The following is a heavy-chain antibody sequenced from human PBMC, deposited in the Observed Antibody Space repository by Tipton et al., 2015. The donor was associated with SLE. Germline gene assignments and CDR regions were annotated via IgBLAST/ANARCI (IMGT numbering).Heavy chain of an antibody. CDR2: ISGSGGST. CDR1: GFTFSSYA. CDR3: ASLIPRYYGMDV. V-gene: IGHV3-23*01. J-gene: IGHJ6*02. Sequence: SLRLSCAASGFTFSSYAMSWVRQAPGKGLEWVSAISGSGGSTYYADSVKGRFTISRDNAKNSLYLQMNSLRAEDTAVYYCASLIPRYYGMDVWGQGTTVTVSS. D-gene: IGHD2-21*01.